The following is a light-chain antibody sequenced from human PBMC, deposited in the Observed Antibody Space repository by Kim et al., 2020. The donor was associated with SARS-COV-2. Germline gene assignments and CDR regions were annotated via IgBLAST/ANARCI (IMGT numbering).Light chain of an antibody. V-gene: IGLV6-57*03. CDR2: EDD. CDR3: QSYDTNTV. Sequence: NFMLTQPHSVSESPGKTVTISCTRSSGSIVSNYVQWYQQRPGSAPTTVIYEDDQRPSGVPHRFSGSIDSSSNSASLTISGLKTEDEADYYCQSYDTNTVFGAGTKVNV. J-gene: IGLJ1*01. CDR1: SGSIVSNY.